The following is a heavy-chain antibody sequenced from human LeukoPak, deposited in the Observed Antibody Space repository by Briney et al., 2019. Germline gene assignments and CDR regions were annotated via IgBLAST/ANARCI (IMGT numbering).Heavy chain of an antibody. CDR1: GYTFTSYG. D-gene: IGHD2-15*01. CDR3: ARLGLLGGFDY. CDR2: ISAYSGNT. V-gene: IGHV1-18*01. Sequence: GASVKVSCKTSGYTFTSYGISWVRQAPGQGLEWMGWISAYSGNTNYAQKLQGRVTMTTDTSTSTAYMELRSLTSDDTAVYYCARLGLLGGFDYWGQGTLVTVSS. J-gene: IGHJ4*02.